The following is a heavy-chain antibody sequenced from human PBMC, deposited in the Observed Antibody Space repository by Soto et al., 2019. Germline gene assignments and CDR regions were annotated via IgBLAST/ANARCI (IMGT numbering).Heavy chain of an antibody. V-gene: IGHV3-23*01. J-gene: IGHJ4*02. CDR3: AKAVADNRGYFDC. Sequence: EVHLLESGGGLVQPGGSLRLSCAASGFTFSSYAMSWVRQAPGKGLEWVSIISGGAGSTYYADSVKGRFTISRDNSKNTLYLQMNGLRAEDTAVYYCAKAVADNRGYFDCCGQGTLVTVSS. D-gene: IGHD6-19*01. CDR1: GFTFSSYA. CDR2: ISGGAGST.